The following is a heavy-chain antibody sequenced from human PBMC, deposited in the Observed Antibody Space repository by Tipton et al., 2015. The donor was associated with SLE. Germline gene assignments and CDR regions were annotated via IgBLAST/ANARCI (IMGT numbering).Heavy chain of an antibody. V-gene: IGHV4-59*08. Sequence: TLSLTCTVSGGSISSYYWSWIRQPPGKGLEWIGYIYYSGSTNYNPSLKSRVTISVDTSKNQFSLKLSSVTAADTAVYYCARQGQQLVRPYYYGMDAWGQGTTVTVSS. CDR1: GGSISSYY. J-gene: IGHJ6*02. CDR2: IYYSGST. D-gene: IGHD6-13*01. CDR3: ARQGQQLVRPYYYGMDA.